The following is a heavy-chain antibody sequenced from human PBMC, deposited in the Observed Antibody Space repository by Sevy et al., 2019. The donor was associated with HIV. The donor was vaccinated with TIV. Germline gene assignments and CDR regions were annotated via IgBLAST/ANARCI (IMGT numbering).Heavy chain of an antibody. CDR2: IIPIFGTA. Sequence: ASVKVSCKASGGTFSSYAISWVRQAPGQGLECMGGIIPIFGTANYAQKFQGRVTITADKSTSTAYMELSSLRSEDTAVYYCAIVGATTGYYYYMDVWGKGTTVTVSS. D-gene: IGHD1-26*01. CDR1: GGTFSSYA. CDR3: AIVGATTGYYYYMDV. J-gene: IGHJ6*03. V-gene: IGHV1-69*06.